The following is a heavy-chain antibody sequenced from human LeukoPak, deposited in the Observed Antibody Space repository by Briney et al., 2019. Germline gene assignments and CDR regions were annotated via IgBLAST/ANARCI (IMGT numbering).Heavy chain of an antibody. D-gene: IGHD2-15*01. CDR3: VRGDCSGVSCYLPEYFRH. Sequence: GASVKVSCKASGYTLTSFSISWVRQAPGHGLEWMGWISAYNGYKDYAQKLQGRVTMTTDTSTNTAYMELRSLRSDDTAMYYCVRGDCSGVSCYLPEYFRHWGQGTLVTVSS. V-gene: IGHV1-18*01. CDR2: ISAYNGYK. J-gene: IGHJ1*01. CDR1: GYTLTSFS.